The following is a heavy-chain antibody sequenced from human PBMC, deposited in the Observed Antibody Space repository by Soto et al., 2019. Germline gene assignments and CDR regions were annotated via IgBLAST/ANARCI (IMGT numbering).Heavy chain of an antibody. V-gene: IGHV1-69*06. CDR3: ARDLTLGYRSGGDGFDV. J-gene: IGHJ3*01. D-gene: IGHD5-18*01. Sequence: QVHLEQSGAEVKKPGSSVKVSCKASGSIFKTDAVAWVRQAPGQGLEWVGGITPLYGTANYAQKFQGRVTITADKSTGAAYMEVSSLRPEDTAVYFCARDLTLGYRSGGDGFDVWGQGTMVTGSS. CDR2: ITPLYGTA. CDR1: GSIFKTDA.